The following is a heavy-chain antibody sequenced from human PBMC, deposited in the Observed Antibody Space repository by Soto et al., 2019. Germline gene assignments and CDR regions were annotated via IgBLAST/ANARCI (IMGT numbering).Heavy chain of an antibody. Sequence: SETLSLTCNVSGGSISTSGYYWGWLRQPPGKGLEWIASIYYSGSTYYNPSLKSRVTIAAHTSKNQISLKLSSADAADTAVYYCARHIYYYLTWGQGTLVTVS. CDR3: ARHIYYYLT. CDR1: GGSISTSGYY. V-gene: IGHV4-39*01. J-gene: IGHJ5*02. D-gene: IGHD3-10*01. CDR2: IYYSGST.